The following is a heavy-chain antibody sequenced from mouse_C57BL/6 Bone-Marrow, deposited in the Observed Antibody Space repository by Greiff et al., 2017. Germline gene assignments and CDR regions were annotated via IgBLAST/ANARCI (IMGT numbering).Heavy chain of an antibody. Sequence: GKLVESGGGLVKPGGSLKLSCAASGFTFSSYAMSWVRQTPEKRLEWVATISDGGSYTYYPDNVKGRFTISRDNAKNNLYLQMSHLKSEDTAMYYCARDRGLRPFAYWGQGTLVTVSA. CDR3: ARDRGLRPFAY. D-gene: IGHD2-4*01. J-gene: IGHJ3*01. CDR2: ISDGGSYT. V-gene: IGHV5-4*01. CDR1: GFTFSSYA.